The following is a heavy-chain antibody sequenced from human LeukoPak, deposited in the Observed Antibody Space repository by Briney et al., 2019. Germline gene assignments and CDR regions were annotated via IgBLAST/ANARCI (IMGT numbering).Heavy chain of an antibody. CDR1: GFTFSSYA. Sequence: GGSLRLSCAASGFTFSSYAMSWVRQAPGKGLEWVSAISGSGGSTYYADSVKGRLTISRDNSKNTLYLQMNSLRAEDTAVYYCAKVRTRDGYNYRYYGMDVWGQGTTVTVSS. J-gene: IGHJ6*02. V-gene: IGHV3-23*01. D-gene: IGHD5-24*01. CDR3: AKVRTRDGYNYRYYGMDV. CDR2: ISGSGGST.